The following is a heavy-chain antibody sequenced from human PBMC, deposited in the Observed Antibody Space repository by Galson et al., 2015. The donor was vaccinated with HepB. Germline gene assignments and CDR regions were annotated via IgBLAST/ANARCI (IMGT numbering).Heavy chain of an antibody. D-gene: IGHD6-13*01. V-gene: IGHV3-73*01. CDR2: IRSKATNFAA. J-gene: IGHJ1*01. CDR1: GFTFSGSA. Sequence: SLRLSCAASGFTFSGSAIHWVRQASGKGPEWIGHIRSKATNFAALYVPSLKGRFTISSDDSKNLAYLHMRGLKTDDTAVYYCVRSGDFSGYSSRWGQGTLVTVSS. CDR3: VRSGDFSGYSSR.